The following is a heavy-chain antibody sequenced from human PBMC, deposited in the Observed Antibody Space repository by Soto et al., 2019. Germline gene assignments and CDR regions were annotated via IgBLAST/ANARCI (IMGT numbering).Heavy chain of an antibody. CDR3: AKEVRSQLLSYYYGMDV. D-gene: IGHD2-2*01. CDR1: GFTFSSYG. J-gene: IGHJ6*02. CDR2: ISYDGSNK. Sequence: GGSLRLSSAASGFTFSSYGMHWVRQAPTKGLEWVAVISYDGSNKHYADSVKGRFTISRDNSKNTLYLQMNSLRAEDTAVYYGAKEVRSQLLSYYYGMDVWGQGTTVTSP. V-gene: IGHV3-30*18.